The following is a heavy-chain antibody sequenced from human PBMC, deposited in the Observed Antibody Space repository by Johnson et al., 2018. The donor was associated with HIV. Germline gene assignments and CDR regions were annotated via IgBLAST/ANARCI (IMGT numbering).Heavy chain of an antibody. CDR2: ISYDGSNK. J-gene: IGHJ3*02. D-gene: IGHD5-18*01. V-gene: IGHV3-30*04. Sequence: QVQLVESGGGVVQPGRSLRLSCAASGFTFSSYAMHWVRQAPGKGLEWVAVISYDGSNKYYADSVKGRFTISRDNSKNTLYLQMNSLRGEDTAVYYCGGPRIQLWSLDAFDIWGQGTMVTVSS. CDR1: GFTFSSYA. CDR3: GGPRIQLWSLDAFDI.